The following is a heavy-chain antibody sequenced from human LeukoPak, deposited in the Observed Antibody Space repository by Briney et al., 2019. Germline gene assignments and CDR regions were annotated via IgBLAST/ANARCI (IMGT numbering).Heavy chain of an antibody. CDR3: ATSGSTKRYFDY. CDR1: GGSISSYY. V-gene: IGHV4-59*08. Sequence: SETLSLTCTVSGGSISSYYWSWIRQSPGKGLEWIGYIYYSGSTNYNPSLKSRVTISVDTSKNQFSLKLSSVTAADTAVYYCATSGSTKRYFDYWGQGTLVTVSS. J-gene: IGHJ4*02. CDR2: IYYSGST. D-gene: IGHD5-12*01.